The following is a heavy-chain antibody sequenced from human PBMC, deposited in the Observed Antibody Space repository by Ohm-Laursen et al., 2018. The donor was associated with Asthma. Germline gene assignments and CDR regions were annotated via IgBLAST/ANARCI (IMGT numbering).Heavy chain of an antibody. V-gene: IGHV4-31*03. J-gene: IGHJ4*02. D-gene: IGHD6-13*01. CDR1: GGSISSGGYY. CDR2: IYYSGNT. Sequence: TLSLTCTVSGGSISSGGYYWSWIRQHPGKGLEWIGYIYYSGNTYYSPSLRSRLTISLDTSKNQFSLQLRSVTAADTAVYYCASGYSSSWYATFDYWGQGTLVTVSS. CDR3: ASGYSSSWYATFDY.